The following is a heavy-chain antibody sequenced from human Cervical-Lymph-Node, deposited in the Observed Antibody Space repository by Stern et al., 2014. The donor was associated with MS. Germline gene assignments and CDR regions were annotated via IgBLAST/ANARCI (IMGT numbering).Heavy chain of an antibody. V-gene: IGHV3-30*18. CDR2: ISYDGINE. Sequence: DQLVESGGGVVQPGKSLRLSCAASGFTFSSYAMHWVRQAPGKGLEWVAVISYDGINEYYADSVKGRFTISRDNSKNTLYLQMNSLRAEDTAVYYCAKAESGWYTFVDYWGQGTLVTVSS. CDR1: GFTFSSYA. D-gene: IGHD6-19*01. J-gene: IGHJ4*02. CDR3: AKAESGWYTFVDY.